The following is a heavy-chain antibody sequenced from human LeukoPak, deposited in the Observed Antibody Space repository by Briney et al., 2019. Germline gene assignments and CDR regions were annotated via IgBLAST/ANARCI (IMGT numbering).Heavy chain of an antibody. D-gene: IGHD6-19*01. Sequence: PGGSLRLSCAASGFTFSSYTMNWVRQAPGKGLEWVSSISSRSNFIYYADSLKGRFTISRDNAKNSLYLQMNSLRAEDTAVYYCATIPRAVAGPLTGPWGQGTLVTVSS. V-gene: IGHV3-21*01. CDR3: ATIPRAVAGPLTGP. CDR2: ISSRSNFI. CDR1: GFTFSSYT. J-gene: IGHJ5*02.